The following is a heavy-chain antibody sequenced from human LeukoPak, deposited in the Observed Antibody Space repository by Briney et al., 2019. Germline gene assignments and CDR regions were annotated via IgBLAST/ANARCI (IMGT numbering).Heavy chain of an antibody. V-gene: IGHV3-30*02. D-gene: IGHD2/OR15-2a*01. CDR1: GFTFSSYG. Sequence: GGSLRLSCAASGFTFSSYGMHWVRQAPGKGLEWVAFIRSDGSNKYYADSVKGRFTISRENSKNTLYLQMNSLRAEDTAVYYCAKDSAKKYDDYWGQGTLVTVSS. J-gene: IGHJ4*02. CDR2: IRSDGSNK. CDR3: AKDSAKKYDDY.